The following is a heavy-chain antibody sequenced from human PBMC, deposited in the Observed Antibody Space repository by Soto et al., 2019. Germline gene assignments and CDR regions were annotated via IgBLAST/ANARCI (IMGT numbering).Heavy chain of an antibody. D-gene: IGHD1-20*01. CDR2: IFYSGDT. V-gene: IGHV4-30-4*01. Sequence: QVQLQESGPGLVKPSQTLSLTCAVSGGSISSDGYYWSWIRQPPGKGLEWIGYIFYSGDTYYSPSLQSRVSILVDTSKNQFSLKLTSVTAADTAVYYCATVTGNAFAIWGQGTMVTVSS. CDR3: ATVTGNAFAI. J-gene: IGHJ3*02. CDR1: GGSISSDGYY.